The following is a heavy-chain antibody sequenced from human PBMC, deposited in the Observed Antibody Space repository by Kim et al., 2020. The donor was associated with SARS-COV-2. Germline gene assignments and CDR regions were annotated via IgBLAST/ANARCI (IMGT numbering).Heavy chain of an antibody. J-gene: IGHJ3*02. CDR2: IYSGGST. CDR3: ARGSNYYDSPKGAFDI. Sequence: GGSLRLSCAASGFTVSSNYMSWVRQAPGKGLEWVSVIYSGGSTYYADSVKGRFTISRDNSKNTLYLQMNSLRAEDTAVYYCARGSNYYDSPKGAFDIWGQGTMVTVSS. V-gene: IGHV3-66*01. D-gene: IGHD3-22*01. CDR1: GFTVSSNY.